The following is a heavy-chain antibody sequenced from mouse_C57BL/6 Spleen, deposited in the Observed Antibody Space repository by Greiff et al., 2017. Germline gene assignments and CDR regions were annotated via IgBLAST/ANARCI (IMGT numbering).Heavy chain of an antibody. Sequence: ESGPELVKPGASVKISCKASGYAFSSSWRNWVKQRPGKGLEWIGRIYPGDGDTNYNGKFKGKATLTADKSSSTAYMQLSSLTSEDSAVYFGARRSSGLYYFDYWGQGTTLTVSS. CDR1: GYAFSSSW. CDR2: IYPGDGDT. D-gene: IGHD3-2*02. V-gene: IGHV1-82*01. J-gene: IGHJ2*01. CDR3: ARRSSGLYYFDY.